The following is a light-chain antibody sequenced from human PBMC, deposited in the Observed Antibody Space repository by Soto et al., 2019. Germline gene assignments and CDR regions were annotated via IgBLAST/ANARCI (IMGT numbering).Light chain of an antibody. J-gene: IGKJ2*01. V-gene: IGKV3-15*01. Sequence: EIVMTQSPATLSVSPGERATLSCRASQSVSSNLAWYQHKPGQAPRLLIYHTSTRATGIPARFSGSGSGTEFTLTISSPQSEDFAIYYCQQYNNWPPYTFGQGTKVDIK. CDR1: QSVSSN. CDR3: QQYNNWPPYT. CDR2: HTS.